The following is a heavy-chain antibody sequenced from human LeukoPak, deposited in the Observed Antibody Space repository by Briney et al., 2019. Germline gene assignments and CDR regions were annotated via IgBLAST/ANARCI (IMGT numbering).Heavy chain of an antibody. D-gene: IGHD5-24*01. V-gene: IGHV1-69-2*01. CDR1: GYTFTDYY. CDR3: ATGEMATGFDY. CDR2: VDPEDGET. J-gene: IGHJ4*02. Sequence: VASVKVSCXVSGYTFTDYYMHWVQQAPGKGLEWMGLVDPEDGETIYAEKFQGRVTITADTSTDTAYMELSSLRSEDTAVYYCATGEMATGFDYWGPGTLVTVSS.